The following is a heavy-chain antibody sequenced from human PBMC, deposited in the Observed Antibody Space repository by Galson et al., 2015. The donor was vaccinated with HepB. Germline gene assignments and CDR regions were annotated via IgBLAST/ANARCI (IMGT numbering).Heavy chain of an antibody. D-gene: IGHD6-19*01. CDR2: ISAYNGNT. CDR1: GYTFTSYG. Sequence: SVKVSCKASGYTFTSYGISWVRQAPGQGLEWMGWISAYNGNTNYAQKLQGRVTMTTDTSTSTAYMELRSLRSDDTAVYYCARGSRDNGYSSGWHLYWGQGTLVTVSS. CDR3: ARGSRDNGYSSGWHLY. J-gene: IGHJ4*02. V-gene: IGHV1-18*04.